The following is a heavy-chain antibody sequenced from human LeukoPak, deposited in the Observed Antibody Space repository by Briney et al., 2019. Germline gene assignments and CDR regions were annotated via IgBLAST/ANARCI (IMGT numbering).Heavy chain of an antibody. V-gene: IGHV3-21*01. D-gene: IGHD4-17*01. CDR3: ATEFYGDTD. J-gene: IGHJ4*02. CDR2: ISSGSSYI. Sequence: PSETLSLTCTVSGGSISSSSYYWGWIRQPPGKGLEWVSSISSGSSYIYYADSVKGRFTISRDNAKNSLYLQMNSLRVEDTAVYYCATEFYGDTDWGQGTLVTVSS. CDR1: GGSISSSS.